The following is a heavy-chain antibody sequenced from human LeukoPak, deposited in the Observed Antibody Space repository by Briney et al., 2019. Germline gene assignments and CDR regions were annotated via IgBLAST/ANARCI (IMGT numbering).Heavy chain of an antibody. D-gene: IGHD6-19*01. CDR3: AKERRTGSGAALDY. Sequence: PGGSLRLSCAASGFTLSDYYMIWIRQAPGKGLEWVSYISSSSSRTNYADSVKGRFTMSRDNAKNSLYLQMYSLRAEDTAVYYCAKERRTGSGAALDYWGPGTLVTVSS. V-gene: IGHV3-11*06. CDR1: GFTLSDYY. CDR2: ISSSSSRT. J-gene: IGHJ4*02.